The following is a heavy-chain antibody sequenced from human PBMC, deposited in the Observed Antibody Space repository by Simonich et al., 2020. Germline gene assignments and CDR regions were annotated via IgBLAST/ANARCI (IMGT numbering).Heavy chain of an antibody. Sequence: QVQLVQSGAEVKKPGASVKVSCKAAGDTFTGYYLHWVRQAPGQGLGWIGWLNPNSGGTNYAPKFQGRVTMTRDTSISTAYMELSRLRSDDTAVYYCARGGVQYYYYYMDVWGKGTTVTVSS. J-gene: IGHJ6*03. CDR1: GDTFTGYY. CDR2: LNPNSGGT. CDR3: ARGGVQYYYYYMDV. D-gene: IGHD3-3*01. V-gene: IGHV1-2*02.